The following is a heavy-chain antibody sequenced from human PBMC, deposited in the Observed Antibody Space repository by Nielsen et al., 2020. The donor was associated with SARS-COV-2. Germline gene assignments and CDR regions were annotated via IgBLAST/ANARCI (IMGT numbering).Heavy chain of an antibody. CDR2: ISYDGSNK. D-gene: IGHD3-10*01. J-gene: IGHJ1*01. CDR3: AKDAGVRGVIRGYFQH. Sequence: GESLKISCAASGFTFSSYGVHWVRQAPGKGLEWVAVISYDGSNKYYADSVKGRFTISRDNSKNTLYLQMNSLRAEDTAVYYCAKDAGVRGVIRGYFQHWGQGTLVTVSS. V-gene: IGHV3-30*18. CDR1: GFTFSSYG.